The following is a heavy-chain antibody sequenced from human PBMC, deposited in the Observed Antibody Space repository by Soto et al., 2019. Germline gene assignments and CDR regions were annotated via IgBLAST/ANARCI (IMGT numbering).Heavy chain of an antibody. CDR3: ARDLGGWPDH. Sequence: PGGSLRLSCAASGFTFSSYAMHWVRQAPGKGLEWVALISYDGSDKDYADSVKGRFTISRDNSRNTLFLQMNSLRAEDTAVYYCARDLGGWPDHRGQGTLVTVPS. CDR1: GFTFSSYA. J-gene: IGHJ4*02. CDR2: ISYDGSDK. D-gene: IGHD2-15*01. V-gene: IGHV3-30-3*01.